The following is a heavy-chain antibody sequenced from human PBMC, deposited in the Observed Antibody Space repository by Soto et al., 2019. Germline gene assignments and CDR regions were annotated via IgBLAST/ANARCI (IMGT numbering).Heavy chain of an antibody. D-gene: IGHD6-13*01. CDR2: VYYSDGT. J-gene: IGHJ6*02. V-gene: IGHV4-59*01. Sequence: KPSETMSLTCTVSGGPSGSYYWRCIRHSQGKGLEWIGCVYYSDGTNYNPSLKSRVTISLDRSKSQFSLRLTSVTAADTAVYYCARTEASSWSFFYYGMDVWGQGTTVTVSS. CDR3: ARTEASSWSFFYYGMDV. CDR1: GGPSGSYY.